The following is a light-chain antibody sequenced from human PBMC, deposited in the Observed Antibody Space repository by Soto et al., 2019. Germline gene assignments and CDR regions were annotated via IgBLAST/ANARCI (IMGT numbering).Light chain of an antibody. J-gene: IGLJ1*01. CDR1: SSDIGAHNS. CDR3: NSYTTSNTFV. Sequence: QSALTQPASVSGSPGQAIAVSCSGTSSDIGAHNSVSWYQQHPGKAPKLIIYEVINRPSGVSDRFSGSKSGNTASLTISGLQSEDEADYYCNSYTTSNTFVFGGGTKVTAL. CDR2: EVI. V-gene: IGLV2-14*03.